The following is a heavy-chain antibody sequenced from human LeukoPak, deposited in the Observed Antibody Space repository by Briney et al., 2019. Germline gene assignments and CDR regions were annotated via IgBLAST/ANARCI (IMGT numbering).Heavy chain of an antibody. CDR3: ARDPWGYYDIRFDP. D-gene: IGHD3-9*01. V-gene: IGHV4-39*07. Sequence: PSETLSLTCTVSGGSISSSSYYWGWIRQPPGKGLEWIGSIYYSGSTYYNPSLKSRVTISVDTSKNQFSLKLSSVTAADTAVYYCARDPWGYYDIRFDPWGQGTLVTVSS. CDR1: GGSISSSSYY. J-gene: IGHJ5*02. CDR2: IYYSGST.